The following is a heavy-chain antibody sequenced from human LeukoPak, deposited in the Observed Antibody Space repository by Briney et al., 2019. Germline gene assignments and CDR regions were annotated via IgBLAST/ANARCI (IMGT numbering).Heavy chain of an antibody. Sequence: ASVKVSCKASGYTFTSYDINWVRQATGQGLEWMGWVNPNSGNTGYAQKFQGRVTMTRNTSISTAYMELSSLRSEDTAVYYCARQGLRGFWFDPWGQGTLVTVSS. CDR3: ARQGLRGFWFDP. V-gene: IGHV1-8*01. CDR1: GYTFTSYD. D-gene: IGHD4-23*01. J-gene: IGHJ5*02. CDR2: VNPNSGNT.